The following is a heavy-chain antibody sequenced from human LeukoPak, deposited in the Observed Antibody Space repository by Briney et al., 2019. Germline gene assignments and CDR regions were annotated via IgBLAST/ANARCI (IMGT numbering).Heavy chain of an antibody. D-gene: IGHD1-26*01. J-gene: IGHJ4*02. CDR2: IYTTGTT. Sequence: SETLSLTCDVSGGSISSYYWGWVRQPAGKGLEWLGRIYTTGTTHFNPALRSRLTMSVDTSKNQFSPKLTSVTAADTAVYFCARQGYTASYYFLDFWSQGTLVTVSS. CDR1: GGSISSYY. V-gene: IGHV4-4*07. CDR3: ARQGYTASYYFLDF.